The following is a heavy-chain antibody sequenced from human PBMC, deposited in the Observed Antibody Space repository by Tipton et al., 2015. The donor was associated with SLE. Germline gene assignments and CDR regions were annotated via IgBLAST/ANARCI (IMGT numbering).Heavy chain of an antibody. CDR2: IYYSGST. V-gene: IGHV4-31*03. CDR3: ARPRWQLGPEGYYYYYGMDV. J-gene: IGHJ6*02. CDR1: GGSISRGGYY. Sequence: TLSLTCTVSGGSISRGGYYWSWIRQHPGKGLEWFGYIYYSGSTYYNPSLQSRVTISVDTSKNQFYLKLSSVTAADTAVYYCARPRWQLGPEGYYYYYGMDVWGQGTTVTVSS. D-gene: IGHD6-6*01.